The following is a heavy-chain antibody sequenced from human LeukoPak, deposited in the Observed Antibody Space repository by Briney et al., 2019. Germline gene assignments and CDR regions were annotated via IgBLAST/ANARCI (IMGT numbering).Heavy chain of an antibody. CDR2: INPSGGST. V-gene: IGHV1-46*01. CDR3: ARDPGYCSSTSCYLGWFDP. D-gene: IGHD2-2*01. CDR1: GYTFTSYA. Sequence: ASVKVSCKASGYTFTSYAMHWVRQAPGQGLEWMGIINPSGGSTSYAQRFQGRVTMTRDTSTSTVYMELSSLRSEDTAVYYCARDPGYCSSTSCYLGWFDPWGQGTLVTVSS. J-gene: IGHJ5*02.